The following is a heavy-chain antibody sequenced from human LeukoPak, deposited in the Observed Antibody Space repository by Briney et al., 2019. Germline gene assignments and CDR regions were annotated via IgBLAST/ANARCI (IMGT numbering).Heavy chain of an antibody. CDR2: ISSSSSYI. CDR1: GFTFSSYS. J-gene: IGHJ4*02. Sequence: PGGSLRLSCAASGFTFSSYSMNWVRQAPGKGLEWVSSISSSSSYIYYADSVKGRFTMSRDNAKNSLYLQMNSLRAEDTAVYYCARDLYGSGSYYNYYWGQGTLVTVSS. V-gene: IGHV3-21*01. D-gene: IGHD3-10*01. CDR3: ARDLYGSGSYYNYY.